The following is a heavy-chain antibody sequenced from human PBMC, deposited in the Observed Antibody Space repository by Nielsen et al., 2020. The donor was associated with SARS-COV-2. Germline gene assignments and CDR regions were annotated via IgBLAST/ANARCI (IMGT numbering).Heavy chain of an antibody. CDR1: GGSISSSNW. J-gene: IGHJ4*02. CDR3: ARAVQGGFFDY. CDR2: INHSGST. D-gene: IGHD3-16*01. V-gene: IGHV4-4*02. Sequence: SETLSLTCAVSGGSISSSNWWSWVRQPPGKGLEWIGEINHSGSTNYNPSLKSRVTISVDTSKNQFSLKLSSVTAADTAVYYCARAVQGGFFDYWGQGTLVTVSS.